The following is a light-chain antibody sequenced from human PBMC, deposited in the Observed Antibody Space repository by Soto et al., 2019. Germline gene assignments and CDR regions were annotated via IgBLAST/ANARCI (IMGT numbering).Light chain of an antibody. J-gene: IGKJ1*01. CDR2: AAS. CDR1: QDIRND. CDR3: LQDNNSPWT. V-gene: IGKV1-6*01. Sequence: AIQMTQSPSSLSASVGDRVTITCRASQDIRNDLDWYQQKPGKAPKVLIYAASRLLSGVPSRFSGSGSGTDFTLTISSLQPEDFATYYCLQDNNSPWTFGQGTKVEIK.